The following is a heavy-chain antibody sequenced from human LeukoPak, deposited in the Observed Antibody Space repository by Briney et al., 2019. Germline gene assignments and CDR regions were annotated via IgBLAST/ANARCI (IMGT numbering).Heavy chain of an antibody. V-gene: IGHV3-30*02. CDR3: VKDPYSGDFAEYFHH. Sequence: GGSLRLSRAASGFIFRNYGMHWVRQAPGSGLERVAFIRYDGENEDYVDSVKGRFTISRDNSKNTLYLQMDTLRVDDTAIYYCVKDPYSGDFAEYFHHWGQGTLVTVSS. CDR1: GFIFRNYG. J-gene: IGHJ1*01. D-gene: IGHD4-17*01. CDR2: IRYDGENE.